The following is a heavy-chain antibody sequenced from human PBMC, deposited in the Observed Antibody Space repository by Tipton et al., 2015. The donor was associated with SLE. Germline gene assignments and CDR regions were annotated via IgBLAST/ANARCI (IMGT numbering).Heavy chain of an antibody. CDR2: IYYSGST. V-gene: IGHV4-39*07. CDR3: ARDGGRAAAAGDDAFDI. D-gene: IGHD6-13*01. CDR1: GGSISSSSYY. J-gene: IGHJ3*02. Sequence: TLSLICTVSGGSISSSSYYLGWIHQPPGKGLEWIGSIYYSGSTYYNPSLKSRVTISVDTSKNQFSLKLSSVTAADTAVYYCARDGGRAAAAGDDAFDIWGQGTMVTVSS.